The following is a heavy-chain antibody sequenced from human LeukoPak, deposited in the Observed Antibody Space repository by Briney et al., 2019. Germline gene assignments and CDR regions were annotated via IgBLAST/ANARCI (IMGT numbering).Heavy chain of an antibody. J-gene: IGHJ5*02. D-gene: IGHD3-10*01. Sequence: PSETLSLTCAVYGGSFSGYYWSWIRQPPGKGLGWIGEINHSGSTNYNPSLKSRVTISVDTSKNQFSLKLSSVTAADTAVYYCARHYKSWGQGTLVTVSS. V-gene: IGHV4-34*01. CDR2: INHSGST. CDR3: ARHYKS. CDR1: GGSFSGYY.